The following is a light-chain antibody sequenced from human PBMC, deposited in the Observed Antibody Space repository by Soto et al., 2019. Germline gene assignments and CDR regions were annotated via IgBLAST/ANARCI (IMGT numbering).Light chain of an antibody. Sequence: DIQMTQSPSSLSASVGDRVAITCRATQSISAYLKWYQQKPGRALKLLIYVASNLQSGVPSRFSGSGSVTDFTLTISGVQPEDFGIYYCQQSYSSPVTFGPGTKVDVK. V-gene: IGKV1-39*01. CDR1: QSISAY. CDR3: QQSYSSPVT. CDR2: VAS. J-gene: IGKJ3*01.